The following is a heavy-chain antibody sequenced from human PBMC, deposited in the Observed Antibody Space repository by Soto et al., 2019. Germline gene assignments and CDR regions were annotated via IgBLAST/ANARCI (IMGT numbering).Heavy chain of an antibody. CDR2: ISYDGNNK. V-gene: IGHV3-30-3*01. CDR3: GRDFVEYTFGPHFDY. Sequence: QVQLVESGGGVVQPGRSLRLSCAASGFTFSSYPMHWVRQAPGKGLEWVSLISYDGNNKYYADSVKGRFTISRDNSKNTLYLQMNGLRAEDTALFYCGRDFVEYTFGPHFDYWGQGTLVTVSS. J-gene: IGHJ4*02. D-gene: IGHD3-16*01. CDR1: GFTFSSYP.